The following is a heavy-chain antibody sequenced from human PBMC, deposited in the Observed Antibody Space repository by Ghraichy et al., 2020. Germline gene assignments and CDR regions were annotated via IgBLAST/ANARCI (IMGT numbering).Heavy chain of an antibody. CDR2: IYTSGST. V-gene: IGHV4-4*07. CDR3: ARPYCSSTSCRDAFDI. D-gene: IGHD2-2*01. J-gene: IGHJ3*02. CDR1: GGSISSYY. Sequence: SQTLSLTCTVSGGSISSYYWSWIRQPAGKGLEWIGRIYTSGSTNYNPSLKSRVTMSVDTSKNQFSLKLSSVTAADTAVYYCARPYCSSTSCRDAFDIWGQGTMVTVSS.